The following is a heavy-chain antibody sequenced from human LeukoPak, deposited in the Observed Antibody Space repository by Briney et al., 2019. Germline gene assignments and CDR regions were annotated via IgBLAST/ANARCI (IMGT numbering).Heavy chain of an antibody. CDR1: GFTFSRFV. CDR3: VYQVQGVVQ. J-gene: IGHJ4*02. CDR2: ISPDGATT. V-gene: IGHV3-64*05. Sequence: PGGSLRLSCSASGFTFSRFVIHWVRQAPGKGLEYVSGISPDGATTYYADSVKGRFTISRDNSKNTLYVQMSSLRTEDTAVYYCVYQVQGVVQWGQGTLLTVSS. D-gene: IGHD3-3*01.